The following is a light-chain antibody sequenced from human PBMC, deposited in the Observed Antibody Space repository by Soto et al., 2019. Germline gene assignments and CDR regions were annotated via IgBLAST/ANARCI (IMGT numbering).Light chain of an antibody. J-gene: IGKJ2*01. Sequence: DIQMTQSPSTLSASVGDRVTITCRASQSISSWLAWYQQKPGKAPKLLIYKASSLGSGAPSRFSASGSGTAFTLTIGSLQAEDFAIYYCQQYNSHSSYTFGQGTKLEIK. CDR1: QSISSW. V-gene: IGKV1-5*03. CDR3: QQYNSHSSYT. CDR2: KAS.